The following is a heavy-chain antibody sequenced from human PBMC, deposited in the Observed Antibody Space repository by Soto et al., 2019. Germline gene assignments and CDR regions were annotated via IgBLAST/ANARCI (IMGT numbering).Heavy chain of an antibody. V-gene: IGHV3-30-3*01. J-gene: IGHJ6*02. Sequence: GWSLRLSCAASGFTFSSYAMHWVRQAPGKGLEWVAVISYDGSNKYYADSAKGRFTISRDNSKSTLYLQMNSLRAEDTAVYYCARDPRYCSITSCYTNGMDVWGQGTTVTVSS. CDR1: GFTFSSYA. CDR2: ISYDGSNK. D-gene: IGHD2-2*02. CDR3: ARDPRYCSITSCYTNGMDV.